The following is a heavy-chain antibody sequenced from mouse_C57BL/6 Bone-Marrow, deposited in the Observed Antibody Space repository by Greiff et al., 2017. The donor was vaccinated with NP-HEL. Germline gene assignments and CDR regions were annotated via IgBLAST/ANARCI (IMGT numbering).Heavy chain of an antibody. Sequence: EVKVEESGGGLVQPGGSLKLSCAASGFTFSDYYMYWVRQTPEKRLEWVAYISNGGGSTYYPDTVKGRFPISRDNAKNTLYLQMSRLKSEDTAMYYCARSLRLYYAMDYWGQGTSVTVSS. CDR2: ISNGGGST. CDR3: ARSLRLYYAMDY. J-gene: IGHJ4*01. V-gene: IGHV5-12*01. D-gene: IGHD1-2*01. CDR1: GFTFSDYY.